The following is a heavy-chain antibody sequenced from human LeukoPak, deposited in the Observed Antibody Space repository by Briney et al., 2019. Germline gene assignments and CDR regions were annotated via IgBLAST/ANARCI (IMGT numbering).Heavy chain of an antibody. CDR2: ITSSSSYI. D-gene: IGHD5-24*01. Sequence: PGGSLRLSCAASGFTVSSNYMSWVRQAPGKGLEWVSSITSSSSYIYYTDSVKGRFTISRDNAKNSLFLQMNSLRADDTAVYYCAREGDGYNSPIDYWGQGTLVTVSS. CDR1: GFTVSSNY. J-gene: IGHJ4*02. V-gene: IGHV3-21*01. CDR3: AREGDGYNSPIDY.